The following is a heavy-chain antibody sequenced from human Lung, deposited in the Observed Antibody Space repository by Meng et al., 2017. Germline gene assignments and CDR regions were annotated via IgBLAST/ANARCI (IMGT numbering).Heavy chain of an antibody. CDR2: MAFDGAQI. V-gene: IGHV3-30*04. CDR3: ARDKPPNDV. CDR1: GFTFNTYA. Sequence: QVVLVGSGGGVVQPGGSLRLSCASSGFTFNTYAMQWVRQAPGKGVEWVSLMAFDGAQIYYSDSVRGRFTISRDNSKNTLYLQMNSLRAEDTAVYYCARDKPPNDVWGRGTLVTVSS. J-gene: IGHJ2*01.